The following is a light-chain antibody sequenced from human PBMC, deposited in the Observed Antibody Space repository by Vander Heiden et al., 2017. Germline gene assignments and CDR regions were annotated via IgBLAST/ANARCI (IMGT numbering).Light chain of an antibody. Sequence: QSALTQPPSASGSPGQSVTISCTGTSSDVGAYNYVSWYQQHPGKAPKVMIYEVTKRPSGVPGRFSGSKSGHTASLTVAGLQAEDEADYYCSSYAGSNTAIFGGGTKLTVL. V-gene: IGLV2-8*01. CDR1: SSDVGAYNY. J-gene: IGLJ2*01. CDR2: EVT. CDR3: SSYAGSNTAI.